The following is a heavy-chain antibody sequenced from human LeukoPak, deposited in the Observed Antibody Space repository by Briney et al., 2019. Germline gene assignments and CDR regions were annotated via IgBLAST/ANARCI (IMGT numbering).Heavy chain of an antibody. Sequence: PGGSLRLSCAASGFTFNTYAMTWVRQAPGKGLEWVSAISGSGDNTYYADSVKGRFTIFRVNSKNTLYLQMNSLRAEDTAIYYCAKDMSDYTNFPDVWGQGTTVTVSS. CDR3: AKDMSDYTNFPDV. CDR1: GFTFNTYA. V-gene: IGHV3-23*01. CDR2: ISGSGDNT. J-gene: IGHJ6*02. D-gene: IGHD4-11*01.